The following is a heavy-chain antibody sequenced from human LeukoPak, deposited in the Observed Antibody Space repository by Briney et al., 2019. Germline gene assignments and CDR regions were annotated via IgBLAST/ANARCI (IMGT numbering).Heavy chain of an antibody. CDR3: VKFIPLYNWFDP. Sequence: QPGGSLRLSCAASGFTFSSCAMSWVRQAPGKGLEWVSAISGSGGSTYYADSVKGRFTISRDNSKNTLYLQMNSLRAEDTAVYYCVKFIPLYNWFDPWGQGTLVTVSS. CDR2: ISGSGGST. D-gene: IGHD3-16*02. J-gene: IGHJ5*02. V-gene: IGHV3-23*01. CDR1: GFTFSSCA.